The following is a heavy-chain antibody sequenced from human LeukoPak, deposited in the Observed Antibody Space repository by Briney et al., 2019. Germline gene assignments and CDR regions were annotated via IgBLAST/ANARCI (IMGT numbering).Heavy chain of an antibody. V-gene: IGHV4-39*01. CDR3: VTIVGSTKVDD. CDR2: MYYCGST. J-gene: IGHJ4*02. CDR1: GGSISGNSYY. Sequence: SETLSLTCTVSGGSISGNSYYWGWIRQPPGKGLEWIVSMYYCGSTYYNPSLKSRVTVSVDTSKNQFSLKLSSVTSTDTSVYYCVTIVGSTKVDDWGQGTLVTVSS. D-gene: IGHD1-26*01.